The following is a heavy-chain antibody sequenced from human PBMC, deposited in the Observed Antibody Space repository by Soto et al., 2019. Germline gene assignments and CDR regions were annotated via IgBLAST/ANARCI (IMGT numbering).Heavy chain of an antibody. J-gene: IGHJ5*02. CDR2: ISNDGSDT. D-gene: IGHD5-12*01. Sequence: QVQLVESGGGVVQPGRSLRLSCEVSGFTFSSYGMHWVRQAPGKGLEWVTRISNDGSDTKYSGSVKGRFTVTRDNSKNTLYLQMNSLSPEDTAVSYCAKESGYYFDQWGQGALVTVSS. CDR1: GFTFSSYG. V-gene: IGHV3-30*18. CDR3: AKESGYYFDQ.